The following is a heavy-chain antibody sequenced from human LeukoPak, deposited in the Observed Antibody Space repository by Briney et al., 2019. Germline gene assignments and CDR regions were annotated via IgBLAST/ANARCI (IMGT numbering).Heavy chain of an antibody. Sequence: ASVKVSCKASGYTFTGYYMHWVRQAPGQALEWMGRINPNSGGTNYARKFQGRVTMTRDTSISTAYMELSRLRSDDTAVYYCARVYYYGSGSYYNVNPYYFDYWGQGTLVTVSS. CDR2: INPNSGGT. CDR1: GYTFTGYY. CDR3: ARVYYYGSGSYYNVNPYYFDY. D-gene: IGHD3-10*01. J-gene: IGHJ4*02. V-gene: IGHV1-2*06.